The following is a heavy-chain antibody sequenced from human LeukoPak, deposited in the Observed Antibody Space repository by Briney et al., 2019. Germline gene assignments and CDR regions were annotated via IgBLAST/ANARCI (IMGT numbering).Heavy chain of an antibody. CDR1: GFTFSSYD. D-gene: IGHD3-10*01. CDR2: IGTAGDT. CDR3: AAGAGGGVYGSGSGAFDI. J-gene: IGHJ3*02. V-gene: IGHV3-13*01. Sequence: GGSLRLSCAASGFTFSSYDMHWVRHATGKGLEWVSAIGTAGDTYYPGSVKGRFTISRENAKNSLYLQMNRLRAGETAVYYCAAGAGGGVYGSGSGAFDIWGQGTMVTVSS.